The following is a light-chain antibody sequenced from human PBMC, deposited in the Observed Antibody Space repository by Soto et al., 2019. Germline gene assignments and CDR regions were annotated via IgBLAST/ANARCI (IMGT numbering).Light chain of an antibody. J-gene: IGLJ3*02. V-gene: IGLV2-14*01. CDR1: SSHVVAYNY. CDR3: SSYASSSTLV. CDR2: DVS. Sequence: QSALTQPASVSGSPGQSITISCTGTSSHVVAYNYVSWYQQHPGKAPKLMIYDVSSRPSGVSNRFSGSKSGNTASLTISGLQAEDEADYYCSSYASSSTLVFGGGTELTVL.